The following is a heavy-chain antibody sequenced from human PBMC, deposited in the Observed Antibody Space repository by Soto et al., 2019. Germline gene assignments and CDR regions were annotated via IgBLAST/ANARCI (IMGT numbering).Heavy chain of an antibody. CDR3: ARHESSDSNQLERRPFFVDY. V-gene: IGHV5-51*01. CDR1: GYSFTSYW. J-gene: IGHJ4*02. CDR2: IYPGDSDT. D-gene: IGHD1-1*01. Sequence: GESLKISCKGSGYSFTSYWIGWVRQMPGKGLEWMGIIYPGDSDTRYSPSFQGQVTISADKSISTAYLQWSSLKASDTAMYYCARHESSDSNQLERRPFFVDYWGQGTLVTVSS.